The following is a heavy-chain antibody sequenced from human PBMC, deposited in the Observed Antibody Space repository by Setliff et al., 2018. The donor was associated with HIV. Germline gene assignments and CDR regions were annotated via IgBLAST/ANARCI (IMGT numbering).Heavy chain of an antibody. J-gene: IGHJ6*02. CDR1: GFTVNSGA. V-gene: IGHV3-23*01. Sequence: GSLRLSCAGSGFTVNSGAMNWVRQAPGKGLEWVSTVGCWGTCTYYADSVKGRFTISRDNSENTLYLQMNSLRAEDTAVYYCARDRGDLSLAYYLYYGMDVWGQGTTVTVSS. CDR3: ARDRGDLSLAYYLYYGMDV. CDR2: VGCWGTCT. D-gene: IGHD3-10*01.